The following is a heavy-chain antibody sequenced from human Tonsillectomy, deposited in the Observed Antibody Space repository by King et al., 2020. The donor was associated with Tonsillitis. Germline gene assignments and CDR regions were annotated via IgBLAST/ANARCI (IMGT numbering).Heavy chain of an antibody. CDR2: INPNSGGT. J-gene: IGHJ4*02. V-gene: IGHV1-2*02. D-gene: IGHD2-2*01. CDR1: GYTFTGYY. CDR3: ARDLLGYCSSTSCRHFYYFDY. Sequence: VQLVESGAEVKKPGASVKVSCKASGYTFTGYYMHWVRQAPGQGLEWMGWINPNSGGTNYAQKFQGRVTMTRDTSISTAFMELSRLRSDETAVYYCARDLLGYCSSTSCRHFYYFDYWGQGTLVTVSS.